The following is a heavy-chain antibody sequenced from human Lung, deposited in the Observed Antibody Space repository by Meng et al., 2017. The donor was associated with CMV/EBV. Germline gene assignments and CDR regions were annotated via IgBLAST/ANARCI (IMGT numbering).Heavy chain of an antibody. V-gene: IGHV3-74*01. D-gene: IGHD3-3*01. CDR1: GFTFSSYW. CDR3: ARVFDYDFWSGYYTNGMDV. J-gene: IGHJ6*02. Sequence: GESLKISCAASGFTFSSYWMHWVRQAPGKGLVWVSRINSDGSSTSDADSVKGRFTISRDNAKNTLYLQMNSLRAEDTAVYYCARVFDYDFWSGYYTNGMDVWGQGTTVTVSS. CDR2: INSDGSST.